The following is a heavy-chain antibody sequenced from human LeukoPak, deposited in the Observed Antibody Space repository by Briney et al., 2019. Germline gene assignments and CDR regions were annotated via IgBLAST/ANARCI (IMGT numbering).Heavy chain of an antibody. CDR3: ARESGFGHLFPYCMDV. D-gene: IGHD3-10*01. CDR2: LYSGGNS. CDR1: GFSVSNNY. V-gene: IGHV3-53*01. Sequence: GGSLRLPCAASGFSVSNNYMSWVRQAPGKGLEWVSVLYSGGNSYYSDSVKGRFTISRDNSRNTLYLQMNSLRADDSAVYYCARESGFGHLFPYCMDVWGQGTTVTVSS. J-gene: IGHJ6*02.